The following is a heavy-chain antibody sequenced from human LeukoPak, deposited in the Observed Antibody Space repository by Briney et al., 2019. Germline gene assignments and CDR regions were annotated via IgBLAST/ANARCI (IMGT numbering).Heavy chain of an antibody. Sequence: ASVKVSCKTSGYTFVNYVLSWVRQAPGQGLEWVGWISPYNGDTDYAQKSQGRVTLTTDKSTTTGNMELTSLRSDDTAVYYCARDPGTYTGSYYGLNWGQGTLVTV. J-gene: IGHJ4*02. CDR2: ISPYNGDT. V-gene: IGHV1-18*01. CDR3: ARDPGTYTGSYYGLN. CDR1: GYTFVNYV. D-gene: IGHD1-26*01.